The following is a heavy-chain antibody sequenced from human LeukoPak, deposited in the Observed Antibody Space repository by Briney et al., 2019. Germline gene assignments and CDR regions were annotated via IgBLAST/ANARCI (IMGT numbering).Heavy chain of an antibody. CDR1: GYTFTAYY. V-gene: IGHV1-2*02. J-gene: IGHJ4*02. Sequence: ASVKVSCKASGYTFTAYYVVWVGQAPGQGLEWMGWIDPNTGDTKYSQKFQDRVTMTRDTSISTAYMDLTSLTSDDTAVYYCARDGGRGWDLDHWGQGTPVTVSS. D-gene: IGHD6-19*01. CDR3: ARDGGRGWDLDH. CDR2: IDPNTGDT.